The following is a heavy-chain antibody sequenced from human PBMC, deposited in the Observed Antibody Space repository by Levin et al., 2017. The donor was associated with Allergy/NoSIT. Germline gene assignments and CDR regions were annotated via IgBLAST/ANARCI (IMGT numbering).Heavy chain of an antibody. CDR3: ARGKTHTRYFDY. V-gene: IGHV3-30-3*01. CDR2: ISDDGSYQ. J-gene: IGHJ4*02. CDR1: GFAFSSYA. D-gene: IGHD3-16*02. Sequence: GGSLRLSCAASGFAFSSYAMHWVRQAPGKGLEWVAVISDDGSYQNYAASVKGRFTISRDTSKNTLYLQMNSLRVEDPAVYYCARGKTHTRYFDYWGQGTLVTVSS.